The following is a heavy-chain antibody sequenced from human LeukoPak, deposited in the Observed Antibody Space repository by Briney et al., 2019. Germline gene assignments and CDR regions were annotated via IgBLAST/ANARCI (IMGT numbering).Heavy chain of an antibody. CDR1: GYTFTVYY. Sequence: ASVKVSCKASGYTFTVYYMHWVRQAPGQGLEWMGWLNPNSGGTNYAQKFQGRVTMTRDTSISTAYVELSGLTSDDTAVYNCARVGGYCTTTSCSYGMDVWGQGTTVTVSS. CDR3: ARVGGYCTTTSCSYGMDV. CDR2: LNPNSGGT. V-gene: IGHV1-2*02. D-gene: IGHD2-2*01. J-gene: IGHJ6*02.